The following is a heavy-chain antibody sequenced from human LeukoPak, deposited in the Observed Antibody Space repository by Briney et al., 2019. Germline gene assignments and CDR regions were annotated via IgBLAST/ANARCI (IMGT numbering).Heavy chain of an antibody. J-gene: IGHJ4*02. Sequence: GGSLRLSCAASGFTFSDYSMNWVRQAPGKGLEWVSYITSSSAIYYADSVKGRFTISRDNAKNSRYLQMNSLRAEDTAVYYCARVRGSYHFDYWGQGTLVTVSS. CDR3: ARVRGSYHFDY. CDR2: ITSSSAI. D-gene: IGHD1-26*01. CDR1: GFTFSDYS. V-gene: IGHV3-48*01.